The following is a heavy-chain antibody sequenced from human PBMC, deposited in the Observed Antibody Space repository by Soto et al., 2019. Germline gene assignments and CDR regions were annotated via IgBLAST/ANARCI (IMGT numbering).Heavy chain of an antibody. CDR2: TYYRSKWYN. D-gene: IGHD6-6*01. V-gene: IGHV6-1*01. Sequence: PSQTLSLTCAIPADSVSSNSAAWNWIRQSPWRGLEWLGRTYYRSKWYNDYAVSVKSRITINPDTSKNQFSLQLNSVTPEDTAVYYCARDREFTPGTESIAARPGHHYFDYWGQGTLVTVSS. CDR1: ADSVSSNSAA. CDR3: ARDREFTPGTESIAARPGHHYFDY. J-gene: IGHJ4*02.